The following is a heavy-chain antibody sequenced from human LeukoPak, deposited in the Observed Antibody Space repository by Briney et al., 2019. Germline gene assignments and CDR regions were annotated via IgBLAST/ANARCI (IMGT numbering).Heavy chain of an antibody. D-gene: IGHD7-27*01. CDR3: ARGPETGRDY. Sequence: ASVKVSCKASGYTFTSYGISWVRQAPGQGLEWMGWINPNSGGTNYAQKFLGRVTMTRDTSISTAYMELSRLRSDDTAVYYCARGPETGRDYWGQGTLVTVSS. CDR1: GYTFTSYG. J-gene: IGHJ4*02. CDR2: INPNSGGT. V-gene: IGHV1-2*02.